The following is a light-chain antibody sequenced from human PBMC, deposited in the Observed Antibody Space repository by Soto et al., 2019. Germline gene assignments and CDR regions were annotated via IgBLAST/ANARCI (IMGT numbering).Light chain of an antibody. CDR3: QQRSNWPLT. CDR1: QSVGDY. J-gene: IGKJ4*01. Sequence: EIVLTQSPATLSLSPGERATLSCRASQSVGDYLAWYQQKPGQAPRLLIYAISTRAAGAPDRFSGSGSGTDFTLTIRSLQPEDFAVYYCQQRSNWPLTFGGGTKVDIK. CDR2: AIS. V-gene: IGKV3-11*01.